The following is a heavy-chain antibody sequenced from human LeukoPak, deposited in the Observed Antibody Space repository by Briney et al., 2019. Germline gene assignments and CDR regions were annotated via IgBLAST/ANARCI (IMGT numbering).Heavy chain of an antibody. CDR1: GYTFTGYY. D-gene: IGHD6-19*01. V-gene: IGHV1-46*01. CDR2: INSSGGTT. J-gene: IGHJ4*02. CDR3: ARGGWYYFGY. Sequence: ASVKVSFKASGYTFTGYYMHWVRQAPGQGLEWMGIINSSGGTTSYAQMFQGRVTMTRDTSTSTVYKDLSSLRSEDTAVYYCARGGWYYFGYWGQGTLVTVSS.